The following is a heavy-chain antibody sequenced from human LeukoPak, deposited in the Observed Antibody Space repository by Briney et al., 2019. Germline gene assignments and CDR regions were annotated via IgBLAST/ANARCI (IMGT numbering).Heavy chain of an antibody. CDR2: INHSGST. CDR1: GGSFSGYY. D-gene: IGHD2-15*01. V-gene: IGHV4-34*01. J-gene: IGHJ6*03. CDR3: ARVPIQRYCSGGSCYSGRPYYYYYMDV. Sequence: PSETLSLTCAVYGGSFSGYYWSWIRQPPGKGLEWIGEINHSGSTNYNPSLKSRVTISVDTSKNQLSLKLSSVTAADTAVYYCARVPIQRYCSGGSCYSGRPYYYYYMDVWGKGTTVTVSS.